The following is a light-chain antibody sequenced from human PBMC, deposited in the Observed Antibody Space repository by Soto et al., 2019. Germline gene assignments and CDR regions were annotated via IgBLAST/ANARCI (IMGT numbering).Light chain of an antibody. CDR3: QQYGISSWT. Sequence: ILLTQCPGTLSSSPGERATISCRASQSVSSSYLAWYQQKTGQDHRLLIFGASSRATGIPDSFSGIGFGTNFTLTFSRLKTKNFAVYYCQQYGISSWTFGKGTKV. CDR1: QSVSSSY. CDR2: GAS. J-gene: IGKJ1*01. V-gene: IGKV3-20*01.